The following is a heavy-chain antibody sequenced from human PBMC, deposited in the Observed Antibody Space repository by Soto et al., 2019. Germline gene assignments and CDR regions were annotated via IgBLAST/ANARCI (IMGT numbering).Heavy chain of an antibody. D-gene: IGHD2-2*01. V-gene: IGHV3-23*01. CDR1: GFTFSSYA. CDR2: ISGSGGST. J-gene: IGHJ4*02. Sequence: EVQLLESGGGLVQPGGSLRLSCAASGFTFSSYAMSWVRQAPGKGLEWVSVISGSGGSTYYADSVKGRFTISRDNSKNTRYLQTNSLRAEDTAVYYCAKGSIVVVQAAGDFDYWGQGTLVTVSS. CDR3: AKGSIVVVQAAGDFDY.